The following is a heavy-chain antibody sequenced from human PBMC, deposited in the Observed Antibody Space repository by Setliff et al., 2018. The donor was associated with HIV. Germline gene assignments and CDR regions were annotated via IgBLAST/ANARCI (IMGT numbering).Heavy chain of an antibody. J-gene: IGHJ5*02. V-gene: IGHV4-34*01. CDR3: ASRVYYYDSNNFLREEGFDP. CDR2: INRSGSA. CDR1: GGSVTSYY. D-gene: IGHD3-22*01. Sequence: PSETLSLTCTVSGGSVTSYYWSWIRQPPGKGLEWIGEINRSGSANYNRSLKSRVTMSVDTSKNQFSLNLTSVTAADTAVYYCASRVYYYDSNNFLREEGFDPWGQGTLVTVSS.